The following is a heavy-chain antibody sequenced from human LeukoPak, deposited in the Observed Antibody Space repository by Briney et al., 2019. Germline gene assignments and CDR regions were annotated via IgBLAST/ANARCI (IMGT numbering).Heavy chain of an antibody. Sequence: PGGSLRLSCAASGFTFTSYAMSWVRQAPGKGLEWVSAISGSGGSTYDADSVKGRFTISRANSKSSLYLQMNSLRAEDTAVYYCARDLSGRWDSWGQGTLVTVSS. CDR1: GFTFTSYA. CDR2: ISGSGGST. J-gene: IGHJ4*02. D-gene: IGHD6-19*01. V-gene: IGHV3-23*01. CDR3: ARDLSGRWDS.